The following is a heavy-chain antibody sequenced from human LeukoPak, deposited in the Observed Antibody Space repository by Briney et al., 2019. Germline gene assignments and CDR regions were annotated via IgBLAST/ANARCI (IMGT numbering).Heavy chain of an antibody. J-gene: IGHJ3*02. CDR1: GFTFTSSA. D-gene: IGHD4-17*01. Sequence: SVKVSCRASGFTFTSSAVQWVRQARGQRLEWIGWIVVGSGNTNYAQKFQERVTITRDMSTSTAYMELSSLRSEDTAVYYCAAPTVTTDDAFDIWGQGTMVTVSS. CDR3: AAPTVTTDDAFDI. V-gene: IGHV1-58*01. CDR2: IVVGSGNT.